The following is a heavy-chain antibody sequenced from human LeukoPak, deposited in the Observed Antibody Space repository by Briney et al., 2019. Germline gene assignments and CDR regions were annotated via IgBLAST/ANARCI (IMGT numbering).Heavy chain of an antibody. V-gene: IGHV1-2*02. J-gene: IGHJ4*01. CDR2: INPNTGGT. Sequence: ASVKVSCTASGYTFTDYYFHWVRQVPGQGLESMGWINPNTGGTNYPQKFQGRVTMTRDTAISTAYMELTSLRSDDTAVYYCARDLGATTGAPWYYFDNWGQGTLVTVPS. D-gene: IGHD1-26*01. CDR1: GYTFTDYY. CDR3: ARDLGATTGAPWYYFDN.